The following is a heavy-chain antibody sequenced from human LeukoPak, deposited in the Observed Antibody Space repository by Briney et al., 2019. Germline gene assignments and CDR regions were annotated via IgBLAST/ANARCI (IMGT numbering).Heavy chain of an antibody. D-gene: IGHD3-22*01. V-gene: IGHV1-2*02. CDR1: GYTFTDYY. Sequence: ASVKVPCKASGYTFTDYYLHWVRQAPGQGLEWMGWINPNSGGTNYAPKFQGRVTMTRDTSISTAYMDLSRLRSDDTAVYYCARDLSYSRGYYYDYWGQGTLVTVSS. J-gene: IGHJ4*02. CDR3: ARDLSYSRGYYYDY. CDR2: INPNSGGT.